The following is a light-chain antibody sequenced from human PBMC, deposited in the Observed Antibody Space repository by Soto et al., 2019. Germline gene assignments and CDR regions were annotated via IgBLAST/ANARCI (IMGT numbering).Light chain of an antibody. CDR1: QDINNY. CDR2: AAS. CDR3: QKYDIAPRT. Sequence: DTQMTQSPSSLSASLGDRVTITCRASQDINNYLAWYQQRPGKVPKLLIYAASTLQSGVPSRFSGSGSGTDFTLTISSLQPEDVATYYCQKYDIAPRTFCGGTRVELK. V-gene: IGKV1-27*01. J-gene: IGKJ4*01.